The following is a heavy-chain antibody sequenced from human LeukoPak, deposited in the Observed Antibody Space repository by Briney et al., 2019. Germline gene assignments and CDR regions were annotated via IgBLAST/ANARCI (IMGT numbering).Heavy chain of an antibody. J-gene: IGHJ5*02. D-gene: IGHD3-22*01. CDR2: MYCSRSI. Sequence: SQTLSLTCTVSGGPISSGDYYWSWIRQPPGKGLEWFAYMYCSRSIYYIPSLKIRVTMSADTSKNQLSRKMSAVTAADTAVYYCARPYYYDSRIDPWGQGILVTVSS. V-gene: IGHV4-30-4*01. CDR1: GGPISSGDYY. CDR3: ARPYYYDSRIDP.